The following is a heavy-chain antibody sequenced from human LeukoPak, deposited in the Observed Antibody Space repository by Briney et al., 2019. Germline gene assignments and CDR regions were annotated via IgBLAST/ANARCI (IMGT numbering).Heavy chain of an antibody. V-gene: IGHV3-64*01. CDR3: ARGASVAGRVYFDY. D-gene: IGHD6-19*01. Sequence: PGGSLRLSCVTSGFTFSSYPMQWVRQPPGKGLEFVSAISSNGINTYYGNSVKGRFTISRDNSENTVYLQMGSLRPEDMAVYYCARGASVAGRVYFDYWGQGALVTVSS. CDR2: ISSNGINT. J-gene: IGHJ4*02. CDR1: GFTFSSYP.